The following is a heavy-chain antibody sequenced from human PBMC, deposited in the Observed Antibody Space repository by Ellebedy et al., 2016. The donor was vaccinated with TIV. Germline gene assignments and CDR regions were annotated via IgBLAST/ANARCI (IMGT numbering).Heavy chain of an antibody. V-gene: IGHV3-7*03. J-gene: IGHJ3*01. Sequence: PGGSLRLSCTASGFTFSNYWMTWVRQAQGKGLEWVANIKEDGSEKSYVDSVKGRFTISRDNAKNPLYLQMNSLRADDTAVYYCATDTVTAAFDAFDFWGQGTTVIVSS. CDR3: ATDTVTAAFDAFDF. CDR2: IKEDGSEK. D-gene: IGHD2-21*02. CDR1: GFTFSNYW.